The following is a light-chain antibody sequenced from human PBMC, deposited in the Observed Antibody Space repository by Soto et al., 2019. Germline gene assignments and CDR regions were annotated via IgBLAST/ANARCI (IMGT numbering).Light chain of an antibody. Sequence: DIVMTQTPLSLSVTPGQPASISCKSSQSLLHSNGRTYLFWYLLKPGQPPQVLIYEVSNRFPGVQDRFSGSGSGTDFTLKISRVEAEDVGVYYCMQSIRFRTFGQGTKLEIK. CDR1: QSLLHSNGRTY. CDR3: MQSIRFRT. J-gene: IGKJ2*01. V-gene: IGKV2D-29*01. CDR2: EVS.